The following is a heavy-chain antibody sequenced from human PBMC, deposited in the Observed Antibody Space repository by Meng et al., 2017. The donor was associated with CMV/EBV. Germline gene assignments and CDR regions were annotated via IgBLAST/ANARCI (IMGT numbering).Heavy chain of an antibody. Sequence: ASVKVSCKASGYTFTSYDINWVQQATGQGLEWMGWISAYNGNTNYAQKLQGRVTMTTDTSTSTAYMELRSLRSDDTAVYYCARGPGVVVPAATDYWGQGTLVTVSS. J-gene: IGHJ4*02. CDR1: GYTFTSYD. V-gene: IGHV1-18*01. CDR3: ARGPGVVVPAATDY. D-gene: IGHD2-2*01. CDR2: ISAYNGNT.